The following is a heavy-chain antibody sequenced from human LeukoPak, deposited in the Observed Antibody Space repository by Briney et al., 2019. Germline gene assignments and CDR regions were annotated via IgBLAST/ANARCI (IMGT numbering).Heavy chain of an antibody. D-gene: IGHD3-22*01. CDR2: INHSGSI. CDR3: ARAYYDSSGYYSSYFDY. J-gene: IGHJ4*02. Sequence: SETLSLTCAVYGGSFSGYYWSWIRQPPGKGLEWIGEINHSGSINYNPSLKSRVTISVDTSKNKFSLKLSSVTAADTAVYYCARAYYDSSGYYSSYFDYWGQGTLVTVSS. V-gene: IGHV4-34*01. CDR1: GGSFSGYY.